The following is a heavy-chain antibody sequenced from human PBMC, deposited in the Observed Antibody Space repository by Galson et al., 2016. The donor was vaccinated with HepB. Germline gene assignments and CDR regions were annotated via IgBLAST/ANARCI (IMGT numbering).Heavy chain of an antibody. Sequence: TLSLTCTVSGGSVSSNNYYWSWIRQLPGKGLEWIGYIYYSGSTYYNPSLKSRVTILVDTPKNQFSLKLSSVTVADTAVYYCARFDSSRYYNWFDPWGQGTLVTVSS. CDR1: GGSVSSNNYY. V-gene: IGHV4-31*03. CDR3: ARFDSSRYYNWFDP. D-gene: IGHD3-22*01. J-gene: IGHJ5*02. CDR2: IYYSGST.